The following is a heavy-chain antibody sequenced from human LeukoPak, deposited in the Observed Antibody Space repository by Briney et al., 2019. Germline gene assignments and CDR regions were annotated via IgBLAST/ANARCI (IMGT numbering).Heavy chain of an antibody. CDR3: ARGSSTYLYYYYYYMDV. Sequence: ASVKVSCKASGYTFTGYYMHWVRQAPGQGLEWMGWINPNSGGTNYAQKFQGRVTMTRDTSISTAYMELSRLRSDDTAVYYCARGSSTYLYYYYYYMDVWGKGTAVTISS. CDR1: GYTFTGYY. CDR2: INPNSGGT. J-gene: IGHJ6*03. D-gene: IGHD2-2*01. V-gene: IGHV1-2*02.